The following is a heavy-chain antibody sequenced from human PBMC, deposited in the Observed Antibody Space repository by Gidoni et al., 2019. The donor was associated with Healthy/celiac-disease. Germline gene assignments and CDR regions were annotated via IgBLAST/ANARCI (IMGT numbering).Heavy chain of an antibody. CDR2: ISWKSGSI. D-gene: IGHD5-18*01. CDR3: AKDRAATAMGTFDY. CDR1: GFTFDDYA. Sequence: EVQLVESGGGLVQPDRSLRLSCAASGFTFDDYAMHWVRQAPVKGLEWVSGISWKSGSIGYADSGKGRFTISRDNAKNSLYLQMNSLRAEDTALYYCAKDRAATAMGTFDYWSQGTLVTVSS. V-gene: IGHV3-9*01. J-gene: IGHJ4*02.